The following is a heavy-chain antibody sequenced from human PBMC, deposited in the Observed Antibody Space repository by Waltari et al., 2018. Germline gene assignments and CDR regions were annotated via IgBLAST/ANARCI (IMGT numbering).Heavy chain of an antibody. V-gene: IGHV4-59*01. D-gene: IGHD3-10*01. J-gene: IGHJ5*02. CDR2: IYYSGGT. CDR1: GGRISSCY. Sequence: QVQLQESGPGLVKPSETLSLTCTVPGGRISSCYCSWIRQPPGKGLEWIGYIYYSGGTNYNPSLKSRVTISVDTSKNQFALKLSSVTAADTAVYYCARGSPEGWFDPWGQGTLVTVSS. CDR3: ARGSPEGWFDP.